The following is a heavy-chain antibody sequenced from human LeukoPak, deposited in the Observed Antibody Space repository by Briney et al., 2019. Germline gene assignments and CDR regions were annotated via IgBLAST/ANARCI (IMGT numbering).Heavy chain of an antibody. CDR3: AREKDYYDSSGYFAY. CDR1: GFTFSSYW. D-gene: IGHD3-22*01. CDR2: INSDGSST. Sequence: GGSLRLSCAASGFTFSSYWMHWVRQAPGRRLVWVSRINSDGSSTSYAVSVKGRFTISRDNAKNTLYLQMNSLRAEDTAVYYCAREKDYYDSSGYFAYWGQGTLVTVSS. V-gene: IGHV3-74*01. J-gene: IGHJ4*02.